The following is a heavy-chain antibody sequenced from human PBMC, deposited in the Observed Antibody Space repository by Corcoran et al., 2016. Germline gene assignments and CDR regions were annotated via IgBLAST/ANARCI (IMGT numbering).Heavy chain of an antibody. CDR2: INHSGSI. Sequence: QVQLQQWGAGLLKPSETLSLTCAVYGGSFSGYYWSWIRQPPGKGREWIGEINHSGSINYNPSLKSRVTISVDTSKTQFSLKLSSVTAADTAVYYWARVDYYGSGRYSPPWGQGTLVTVSS. J-gene: IGHJ5*02. D-gene: IGHD3-10*01. V-gene: IGHV4-34*01. CDR1: GGSFSGYY. CDR3: ARVDYYGSGRYSPP.